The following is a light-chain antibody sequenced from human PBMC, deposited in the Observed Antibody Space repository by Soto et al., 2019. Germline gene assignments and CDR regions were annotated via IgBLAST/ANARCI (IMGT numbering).Light chain of an antibody. CDR3: QVYDELPIS. CDR1: QDISYY. CDR2: DAS. Sequence: KARQDISYYLNWYQQKPGKALKLLIYDASNVNPGVPSRFRGCGSRTEFSFNIRALQSEDAATYCCQVYDELPISLGEGTRLEI. J-gene: IGKJ5*01. V-gene: IGKV1-33*01.